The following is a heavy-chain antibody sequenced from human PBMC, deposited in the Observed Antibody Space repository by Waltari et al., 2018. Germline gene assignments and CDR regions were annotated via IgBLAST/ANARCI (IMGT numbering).Heavy chain of an antibody. CDR3: TRADGMTDLDY. CDR1: GFNFGDYA. CDR2: IRSKTYGGAP. J-gene: IGHJ4*02. Sequence: EVQLAESGGGLVQPGRSLRLSCKASGFNFGDYAMTGVRQVPGKGLEGIGFIRSKTYGGAPEYAASVKVRFTISRDDSKSVAYLQMNSLRTEDTALYYCTRADGMTDLDYWGQGALVTVSS. V-gene: IGHV3-49*04.